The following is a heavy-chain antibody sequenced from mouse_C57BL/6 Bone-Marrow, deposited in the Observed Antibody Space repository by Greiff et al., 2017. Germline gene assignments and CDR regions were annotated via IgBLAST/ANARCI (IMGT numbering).Heavy chain of an antibody. CDR3: ERFLYAMDY. J-gene: IGHJ4*01. CDR2: INPSSGYT. CDR1: GYTFTSYT. V-gene: IGHV1-4*01. Sequence: QVQLQQSGAELARPGASVKMSCKASGYTFTSYTMHWVKQRPGQGLEWIGYINPSSGYTKYNQKFKDKATLTADKSSSTADMQLSSLTSEDSAVYYCERFLYAMDYWGQGTSVTVSS.